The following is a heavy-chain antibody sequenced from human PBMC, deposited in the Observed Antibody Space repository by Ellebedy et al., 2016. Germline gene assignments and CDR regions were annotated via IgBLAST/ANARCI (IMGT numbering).Heavy chain of an antibody. Sequence: GGSLRLSCAASGFTFSTYWMSWVRQVPGKGLEWVAIIKPDGSEKYYVDSVKGRFTISRDNAKNSLYLQMDSLRAEDTAVYYCARAIVTFDYWGQGTLVTVSS. J-gene: IGHJ4*02. V-gene: IGHV3-7*02. CDR2: IKPDGSEK. CDR3: ARAIVTFDY. D-gene: IGHD2/OR15-2a*01. CDR1: GFTFSTYW.